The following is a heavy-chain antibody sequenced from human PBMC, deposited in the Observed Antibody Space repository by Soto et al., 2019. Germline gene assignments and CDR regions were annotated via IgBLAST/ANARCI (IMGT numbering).Heavy chain of an antibody. V-gene: IGHV1-18*01. CDR2: ILPLFSAA. CDR1: GCTFGGYG. D-gene: IGHD3-16*01. CDR3: AMVDVYVTPSPQDV. Sequence: ASVKVSCKASGCTFGGYGLSWMRQAPGQGLEWMGGILPLFSAANYAQNLQGRVTLTTDTSTSTAYMELTSLRSNDTAIYYCAMVDVYVTPSPQDVWGQGTTVTVSS. J-gene: IGHJ6*02.